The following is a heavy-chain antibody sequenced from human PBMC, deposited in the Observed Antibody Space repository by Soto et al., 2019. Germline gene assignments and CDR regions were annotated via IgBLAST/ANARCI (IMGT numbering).Heavy chain of an antibody. CDR1: RYTFTTYY. J-gene: IGHJ1*01. Sequence: ASVQVSCEPSRYTFTTYYIRWVRQAPGEGLERVGWINPNNGGTNSAQKFQGRVNMTRDTSTNTAYMELSSLRTDGQTYKFCARGLLLMQPGFDPLEHWGQGTQVTVSS. CDR3: ARGLLLMQPGFDPLEH. V-gene: IGHV1-2*02. CDR2: INPNNGGT. D-gene: IGHD2-15*01.